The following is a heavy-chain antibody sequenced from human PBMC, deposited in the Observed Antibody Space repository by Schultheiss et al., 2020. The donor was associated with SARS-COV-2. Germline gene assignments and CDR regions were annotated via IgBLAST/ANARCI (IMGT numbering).Heavy chain of an antibody. Sequence: GGSLRLSCAASGFTFSSYAMSWVRQAPGKGLEWVSAISGSGGSTYYADSVKGRFTISRDNSKNTLYLQMNSLRAEDTAVYYCAKDLVPNINGDPGFDPWGQGTLVTVSS. D-gene: IGHD4-17*01. V-gene: IGHV3-23*01. CDR2: ISGSGGST. CDR3: AKDLVPNINGDPGFDP. J-gene: IGHJ5*02. CDR1: GFTFSSYA.